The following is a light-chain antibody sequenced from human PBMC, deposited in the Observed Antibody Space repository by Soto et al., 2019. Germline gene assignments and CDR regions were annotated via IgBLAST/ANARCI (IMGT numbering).Light chain of an antibody. CDR1: QSISNW. J-gene: IGKJ1*01. CDR2: KAS. Sequence: DIQMTQSPSTLSASVGDRVTITCRASQSISNWLAWYQQKPGKAPKRLIYKASDLESGVPSRFSGSGSGTEFTLTISSLQPDDLATYYCQQYNSFSHTFGQGTKVEIK. CDR3: QQYNSFSHT. V-gene: IGKV1-5*03.